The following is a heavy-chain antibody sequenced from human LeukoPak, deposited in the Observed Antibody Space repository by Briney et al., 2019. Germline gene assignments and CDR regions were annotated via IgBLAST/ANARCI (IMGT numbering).Heavy chain of an antibody. J-gene: IGHJ4*02. D-gene: IGHD4-17*01. Sequence: ASVKVSCKASGYTFTSYAMHWVRQAPGQRLEWMGWINAGNGNTKYSQEFQGRVTITRDTSASTAYMELSSLRSEDMAVYYCARDQWSTVTTGAEFDYWGQGTLVTVSS. V-gene: IGHV1-3*03. CDR2: INAGNGNT. CDR3: ARDQWSTVTTGAEFDY. CDR1: GYTFTSYA.